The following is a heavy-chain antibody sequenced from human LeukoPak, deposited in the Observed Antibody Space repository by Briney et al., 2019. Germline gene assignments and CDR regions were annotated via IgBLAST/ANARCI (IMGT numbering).Heavy chain of an antibody. J-gene: IGHJ4*02. D-gene: IGHD2-21*02. CDR1: GFTFSSYS. CDR3: VGSLAYCGGDCRLGDY. Sequence: GGSLRLSCAASGFTFSSYSMNWVRQAPGKGLEWVSVIYSVGSTYYTDSVRGRFTISRDNSKNTLYLQMNSLRVEDTAVYYCVGSLAYCGGDCRLGDYWGQGTLVTVSS. V-gene: IGHV3-66*01. CDR2: IYSVGST.